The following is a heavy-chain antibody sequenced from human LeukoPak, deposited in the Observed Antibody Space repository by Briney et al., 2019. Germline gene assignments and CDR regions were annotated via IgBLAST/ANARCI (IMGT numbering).Heavy chain of an antibody. D-gene: IGHD3-10*01. CDR1: GGSISSSSYY. CDR3: ARSYYYYYFDY. V-gene: IGHV4-39*01. Sequence: SETLSLTCTVSGGSISSSSYYWGWIRQPPGKGLEWIGSIYYSGSTYYNPSLKCRVTISVDTSKNQFSLKLSSVTAADTAVYYCARSYYYYYFDYWGQGTLVTVSS. CDR2: IYYSGST. J-gene: IGHJ4*02.